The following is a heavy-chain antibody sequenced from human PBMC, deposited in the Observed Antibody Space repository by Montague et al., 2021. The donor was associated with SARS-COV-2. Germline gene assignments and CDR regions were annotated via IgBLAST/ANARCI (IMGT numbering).Heavy chain of an antibody. D-gene: IGHD3-22*01. J-gene: IGHJ4*02. CDR2: IYHTGST. V-gene: IGHV4-31*09. CDR3: VANGYYSLDF. Sequence: TLSLTCTVSGGSISSGGYYWSWIRQHPGKGLEWIGEIYHTGSTNFNPSLTSRVTISIDESKNQFSLKLRSVTAADTAIYHCVANGYYSLDFWGQGTLVTVSS. CDR1: GGSISSGGYY.